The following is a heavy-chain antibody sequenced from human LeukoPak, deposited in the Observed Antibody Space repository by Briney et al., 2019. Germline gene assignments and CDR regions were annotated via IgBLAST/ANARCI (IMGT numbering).Heavy chain of an antibody. CDR1: GGSISSSSYY. CDR2: IYYSGST. CDR3: ASQWLADY. J-gene: IGHJ4*02. Sequence: PSETLSLTCTVSGGSISSSSYYWGWIRQPPGKGLEWIGSIYYSGSTYYNPSLKSRVTISVDTSKNQFSLKPSSVTAADTAVYYCASQWLADYWGQGTLVTVSS. D-gene: IGHD6-19*01. V-gene: IGHV4-39*01.